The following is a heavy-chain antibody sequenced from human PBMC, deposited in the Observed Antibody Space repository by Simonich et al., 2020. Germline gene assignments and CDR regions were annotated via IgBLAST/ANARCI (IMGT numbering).Heavy chain of an antibody. J-gene: IGHJ4*02. CDR1: GGSISSYY. CDR2: IYYSGST. CDR3: AAGKTGIDY. V-gene: IGHV4-59*08. D-gene: IGHD7-27*01. Sequence: QVQLQESGPGLVKPSETLSLTCTVSGGSISSYYWSWIRQPPGKGLEWIWYIYYSGSTNYNPSLKSRVTISVDTSKNQFSLKLSSVTAADTAVYYCAAGKTGIDYWGQGTLVTVSS.